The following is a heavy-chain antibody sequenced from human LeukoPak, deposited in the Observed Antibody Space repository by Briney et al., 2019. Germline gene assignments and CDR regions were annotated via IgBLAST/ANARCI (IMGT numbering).Heavy chain of an antibody. D-gene: IGHD3-22*01. CDR3: ARDFYDSTGYYYDY. CDR2: VSGSGEKT. CDR1: GFTFSGYT. Sequence: PGGSLRLSCAASGFTFSGYTMSWVRQAPGKGLEWVSAVSGSGEKTYYADSVKGRFTISRDNSKGTLYLQINNLGAEDSALYYCARDFYDSTGYYYDYWGQGTPVTVSS. J-gene: IGHJ4*02. V-gene: IGHV3-23*01.